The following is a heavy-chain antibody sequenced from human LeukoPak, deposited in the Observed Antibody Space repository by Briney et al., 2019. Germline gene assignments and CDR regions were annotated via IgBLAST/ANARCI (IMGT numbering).Heavy chain of an antibody. Sequence: PSETLSLTCTVSGGSISSYYWSWIRQPPGKGLEWIGYIYYSGSTNYNPSLKSRVTISVDTSKNQFSLKLSSLTAADTAVYYCATDGSDYYDSSGTAHYYYYGMDVWGQGTTVTVSS. CDR3: ATDGSDYYDSSGTAHYYYYGMDV. CDR2: IYYSGST. D-gene: IGHD3-22*01. CDR1: GGSISSYY. J-gene: IGHJ6*02. V-gene: IGHV4-59*01.